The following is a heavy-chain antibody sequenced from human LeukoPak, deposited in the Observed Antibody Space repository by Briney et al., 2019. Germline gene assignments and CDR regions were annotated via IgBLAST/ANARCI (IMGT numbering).Heavy chain of an antibody. V-gene: IGHV3-23*01. CDR3: ARGGDDGWGFFDY. D-gene: IGHD5-24*01. CDR2: VSESADRT. Sequence: GGSLRLSCAASGFTISTYVMNWVRQAPGKGLEWVSSVSESADRTFYADSVKGRFTISRDNSKNTLYLEMSSLRVEDTAVYYCARGGDDGWGFFDYWGQGILVTVSS. J-gene: IGHJ4*02. CDR1: GFTISTYV.